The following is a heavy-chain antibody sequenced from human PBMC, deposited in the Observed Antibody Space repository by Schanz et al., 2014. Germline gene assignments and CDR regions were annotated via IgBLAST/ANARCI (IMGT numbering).Heavy chain of an antibody. V-gene: IGHV3-15*01. D-gene: IGHD4-17*01. CDR2: IKSKVDGGTT. CDR1: GFTFSTTW. J-gene: IGHJ3*01. Sequence: VQLVESWGGVVQPGRSLRLSCLASGFTFSTTWMNWVRQAPGKGLEWVGLIKSKVDGGTTDNAAPVQGRFTISRDDSKNALHLQMNSLKTENTAVYYCSTDLTAVGYDAIGLWGQGTMVTVSS. CDR3: STDLTAVGYDAIGL.